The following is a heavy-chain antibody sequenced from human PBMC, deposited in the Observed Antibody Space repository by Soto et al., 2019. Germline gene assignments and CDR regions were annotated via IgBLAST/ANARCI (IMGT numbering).Heavy chain of an antibody. Sequence: QVQLVESGGGVVQPGRSLRLSCAPSGFIFSSYAMHWVRQAPGKGLEWVAVIWYDGSNIDYADSVKGRFTISRDNSKNTLYLQMNSLRAEDTAVYCCARDGYYGSGSYYNDGRYYYGMDVWGQGTTVTVSS. CDR3: ARDGYYGSGSYYNDGRYYYGMDV. CDR1: GFIFSSYA. J-gene: IGHJ6*02. CDR2: IWYDGSNI. V-gene: IGHV3-33*01. D-gene: IGHD3-10*01.